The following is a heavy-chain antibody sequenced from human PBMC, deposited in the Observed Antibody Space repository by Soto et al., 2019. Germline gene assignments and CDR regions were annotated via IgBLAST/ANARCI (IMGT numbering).Heavy chain of an antibody. Sequence: GGSLRLSCAASGFTFSSYAMSWVRQAPGKGLEWVSAISGSGGSTYYADSVKGRFTISRDNSKNTLYLQMNSLRAEDTAVYYCANLLFDWLLNYWGQGTLVTVSS. J-gene: IGHJ4*02. V-gene: IGHV3-23*01. CDR1: GFTFSSYA. D-gene: IGHD3-9*01. CDR3: ANLLFDWLLNY. CDR2: ISGSGGST.